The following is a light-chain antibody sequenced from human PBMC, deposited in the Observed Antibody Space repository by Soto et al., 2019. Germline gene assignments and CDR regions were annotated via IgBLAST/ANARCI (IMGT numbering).Light chain of an antibody. Sequence: EIVLTQSPGTLSLSPGERATLSCRDSQSVSSSYLAWYQQKPGQAPRLLIYGASSRATGIPDRFSGSGSGTDFTLTISRLEPEDFAVYYCQQYGSFTWTFGQGIKVEIK. CDR2: GAS. V-gene: IGKV3-20*01. CDR1: QSVSSSY. CDR3: QQYGSFTWT. J-gene: IGKJ1*01.